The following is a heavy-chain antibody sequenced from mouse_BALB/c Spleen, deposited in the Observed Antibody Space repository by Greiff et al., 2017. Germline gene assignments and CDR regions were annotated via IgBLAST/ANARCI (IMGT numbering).Heavy chain of an antibody. J-gene: IGHJ4*01. CDR1: GFTFSNYY. Sequence: EVNVVESGGGLVKPGGSLKLSCAASGFTFSNYYMYWVRQTPEKRLEWVATISDGGSYTYYPDSVKGRFTISRDNPKNNLYLQMSSLKSEDTAMYYCARGGYRYDGYAMDYWGQGTSVTVSS. CDR3: ARGGYRYDGYAMDY. V-gene: IGHV5-4*02. D-gene: IGHD2-14*01. CDR2: ISDGGSYT.